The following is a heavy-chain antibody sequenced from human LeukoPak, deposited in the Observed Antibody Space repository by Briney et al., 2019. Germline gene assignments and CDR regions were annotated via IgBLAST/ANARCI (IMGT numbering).Heavy chain of an antibody. CDR3: ARGYDSSGSSFDY. CDR2: IIPIFGTA. V-gene: IGHV1-69*05. J-gene: IGHJ4*02. Sequence: GASVKVSCKASGGTFSSYAISWVRQAPGQGLEWMGRIIPIFGTANYAQKFQGRVTITTDESTSTAYMELSSLRSEDTAVYYCARGYDSSGSSFDYWGQGTLVTVSS. D-gene: IGHD3-22*01. CDR1: GGTFSSYA.